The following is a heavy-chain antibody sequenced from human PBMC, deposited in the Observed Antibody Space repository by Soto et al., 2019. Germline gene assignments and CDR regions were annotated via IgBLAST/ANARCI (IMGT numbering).Heavy chain of an antibody. CDR2: IDYSGVT. V-gene: IGHV4-31*03. D-gene: IGHD2-2*01. Sequence: QMQLQELGPELVKLSQTLSLICTVSGYSISSCGYYCRWIRHLPGTAVEWFGYIDYSGVTQFNPSLKSRVSMSVDTSKNQSSLRLSSVTAANTAVYYCATLLGSHQPYYFGIDVWGQGTTVTVSS. J-gene: IGHJ6*02. CDR3: ATLLGSHQPYYFGIDV. CDR1: GYSISSCGYY.